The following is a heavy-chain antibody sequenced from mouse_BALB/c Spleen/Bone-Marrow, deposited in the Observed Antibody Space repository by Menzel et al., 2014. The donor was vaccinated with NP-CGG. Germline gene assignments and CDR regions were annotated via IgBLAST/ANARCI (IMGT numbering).Heavy chain of an antibody. CDR3: ARLGYYGGFAY. J-gene: IGHJ3*01. CDR2: INPDSKTV. Sequence: EVMLVESGGGLVQPGGSLKLSCAASGFDFSRYWMSWVRQAPGKGLEWIGEINPDSKTVNYSPSLKDKFIISRDNAKNTLYLQMNKMRSEDTALYYCARLGYYGGFAYWGQGTLVTVSA. D-gene: IGHD2-3*01. CDR1: GFDFSRYW. V-gene: IGHV4-1*02.